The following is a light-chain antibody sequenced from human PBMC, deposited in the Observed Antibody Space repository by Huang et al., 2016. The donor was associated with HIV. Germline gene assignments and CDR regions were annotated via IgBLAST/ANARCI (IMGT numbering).Light chain of an antibody. CDR1: QIVSSSY. Sequence: IVLTQSPDTLSLSPGERATLSCRASQIVSSSYLAWYQQKPGQAPRLRIYGASSRATGIPDRFSGSGSGTDFTLTISRLEPEDFAVYYCQQCGSSPWTFGQGTKVEIK. J-gene: IGKJ1*01. CDR3: QQCGSSPWT. V-gene: IGKV3-20*01. CDR2: GAS.